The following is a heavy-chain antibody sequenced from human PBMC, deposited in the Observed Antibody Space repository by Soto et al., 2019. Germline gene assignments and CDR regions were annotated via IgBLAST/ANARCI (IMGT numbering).Heavy chain of an antibody. CDR3: ARSLAEGYCSITGCYTRPLYGMDV. CDR1: GYTFNGYY. V-gene: IGHV1-2*02. Sequence: QEQLVQSGAEVKKPGASVKVSCKASGYTFNGYYMHWVRQAPGQGLEWMGWINPNNGGTNYAQKFQGRVTVTMDTSTSTAYMELSRLRSDDTAVYYCARSLAEGYCSITGCYTRPLYGMDVWGQGTTVTVSS. D-gene: IGHD2-2*02. J-gene: IGHJ6*02. CDR2: INPNNGGT.